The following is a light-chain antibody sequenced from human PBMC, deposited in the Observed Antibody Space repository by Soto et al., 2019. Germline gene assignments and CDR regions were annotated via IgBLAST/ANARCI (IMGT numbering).Light chain of an antibody. CDR1: QSVSSS. CDR2: HAS. J-gene: IGKJ1*01. Sequence: EIVLTQSPATLSLSLGERATLSCRASQSVSSSLAWYQQKPGQAPRLLIYHASNRATGIPARFTGSGSGTDFTLTSSSLEPEDFAVYYCQQRSAWSWTFGQGTKVEIK. V-gene: IGKV3-11*01. CDR3: QQRSAWSWT.